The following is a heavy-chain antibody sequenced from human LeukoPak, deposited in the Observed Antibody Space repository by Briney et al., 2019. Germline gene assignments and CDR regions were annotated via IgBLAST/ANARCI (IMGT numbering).Heavy chain of an antibody. CDR2: ISSSSSYI. CDR3: AKRITMIVVGDDAFDI. CDR1: RFTFSSYS. Sequence: GGSLRLSCAASRFTFSSYSMNWVRQAPGKGLEWVSSISSSSSYIYYADSVKGRFTISRDNAKNSLYLQMNSLRAEDTAVYYCAKRITMIVVGDDAFDIWGQGTMVTVSS. J-gene: IGHJ3*02. V-gene: IGHV3-21*01. D-gene: IGHD3-22*01.